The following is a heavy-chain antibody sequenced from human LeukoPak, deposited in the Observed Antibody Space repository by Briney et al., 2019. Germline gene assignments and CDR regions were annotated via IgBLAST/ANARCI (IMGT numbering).Heavy chain of an antibody. D-gene: IGHD5-12*01. CDR2: ISYDGSNK. J-gene: IGHJ4*02. CDR1: GFTFSSYA. V-gene: IGHV3-30-3*01. Sequence: GGSLRLSCAASGFTFSSYAMHWVRQAPGKGLEWVAVISYDGSNKYYADSVKGRFTISRDNSKNTLYLQMNSLRAEDTAVYYCAKDRSGYDSGYFDYWGQGTLVTVSS. CDR3: AKDRSGYDSGYFDY.